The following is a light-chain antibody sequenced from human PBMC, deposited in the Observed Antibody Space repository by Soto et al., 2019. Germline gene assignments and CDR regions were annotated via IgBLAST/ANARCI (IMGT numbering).Light chain of an antibody. V-gene: IGKV3-11*01. J-gene: IGKJ1*01. CDR2: DAS. CDR3: QQRSNWPPTWT. CDR1: QSVSSY. Sequence: EIVLTQSPPTLSLSPGERATLSCRASQSVSSYLAWYQQKPGQAPRLLIYDASKRATGIPARFSGSGSGTDFTLTISSLGPEDFAVYYCQQRSNWPPTWTFGQGTRVEIK.